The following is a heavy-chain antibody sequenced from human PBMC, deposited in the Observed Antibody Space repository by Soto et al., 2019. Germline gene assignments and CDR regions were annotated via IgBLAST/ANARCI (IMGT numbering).Heavy chain of an antibody. Sequence: PGGSLRLSCAASGFTFSSYAMSWVRQAPGKGLEWVSAISGSGGSTYYADSVKGRFTISRDNSKNTLYLQMNSLRAEDTAVYYCARACSGGSCYIDYWGQGTLVTVSS. CDR1: GFTFSSYA. CDR3: ARACSGGSCYIDY. J-gene: IGHJ4*02. V-gene: IGHV3-23*01. CDR2: ISGSGGST. D-gene: IGHD2-15*01.